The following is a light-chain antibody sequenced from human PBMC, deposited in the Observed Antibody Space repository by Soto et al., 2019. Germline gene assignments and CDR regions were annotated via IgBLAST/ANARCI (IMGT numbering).Light chain of an antibody. CDR2: DAS. Sequence: EIVLTQSPATLSLSPGESATLSCRASQSVSSYFDWYQQKPGQAPRLLIYDASNRATGIPARFSGSGSGTDFTLTISSLEPEDFAVYYCQQRSNWPLTFGGGTKVEIK. CDR3: QQRSNWPLT. V-gene: IGKV3-11*01. CDR1: QSVSSY. J-gene: IGKJ4*01.